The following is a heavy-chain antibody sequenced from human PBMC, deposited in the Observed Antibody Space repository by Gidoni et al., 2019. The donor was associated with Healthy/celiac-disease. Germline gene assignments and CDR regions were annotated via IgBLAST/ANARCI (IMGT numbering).Heavy chain of an antibody. J-gene: IGHJ4*02. CDR1: GSTFSSYS. V-gene: IGHV3-21*01. D-gene: IGHD1-26*01. CDR3: ARDPVGATTFDY. Sequence: EVQLVEPGGGRVRPGGPLSPPCAAPGSTFSSYSINWVRQAPGKGLGGVSSISGSSSYIYYADSVKGRFTISRDNAKNSLYLQMNSLRAEDTAVYYCARDPVGATTFDYWGQGTLVTVSS. CDR2: ISGSSSYI.